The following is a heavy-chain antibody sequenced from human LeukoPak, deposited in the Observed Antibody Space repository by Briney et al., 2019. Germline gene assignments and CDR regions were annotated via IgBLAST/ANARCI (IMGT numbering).Heavy chain of an antibody. D-gene: IGHD1-26*01. V-gene: IGHV1-18*01. J-gene: IGHJ4*02. CDR1: GYTLTELS. CDR3: ARDGLAVGATPDY. Sequence: ASVKVSCKVSGYTLTELSMHWVRQAPGQGLEWMGWISAYKGNTNYAQKVHGRITMTTDTSTSTAYMELRSLRSDDTAVYYCARDGLAVGATPDYWGQGTLVTVSS. CDR2: ISAYKGNT.